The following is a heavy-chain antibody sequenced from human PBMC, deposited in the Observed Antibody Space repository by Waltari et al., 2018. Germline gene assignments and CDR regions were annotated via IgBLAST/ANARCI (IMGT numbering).Heavy chain of an antibody. J-gene: IGHJ4*02. Sequence: EVQLVESGGGSVQPGGSLRLSCAASGMTVSNYWMNWVRQAPGKELGWVANIKHDGIEKNYVDSVEGRFSISRDNAQNSLYLQMNSLRAEDTAIYYCVTGLTTVTAKDYFDHWGQGALVTVS. CDR3: VTGLTTVTAKDYFDH. CDR2: IKHDGIEK. CDR1: GMTVSNYW. D-gene: IGHD4-17*01. V-gene: IGHV3-7*01.